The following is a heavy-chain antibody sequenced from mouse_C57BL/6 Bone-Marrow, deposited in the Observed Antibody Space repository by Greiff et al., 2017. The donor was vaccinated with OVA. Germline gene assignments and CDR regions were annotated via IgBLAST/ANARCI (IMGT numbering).Heavy chain of an antibody. D-gene: IGHD2-2*01. J-gene: IGHJ4*01. V-gene: IGHV1-69*01. CDR1: GYTFTSYW. CDR3: AREKGSGGYHDAMDY. CDR2: IDPSDSYT. Sequence: QVQLQQPGAELVMPGASVKLSCKASGYTFTSYWMHWVKQRPGQGLEWIGEIDPSDSYTNYNQKFKGKSTLTVDKSSSTAYMQLSSLTSEDSAVYYCAREKGSGGYHDAMDYWGQGTSVTVSS.